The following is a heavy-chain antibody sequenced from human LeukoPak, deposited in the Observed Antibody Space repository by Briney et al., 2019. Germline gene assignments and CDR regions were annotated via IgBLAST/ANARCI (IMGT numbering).Heavy chain of an antibody. D-gene: IGHD3-3*01. CDR2: IYYSGST. J-gene: IGHJ6*02. CDR1: GGSISSYY. V-gene: IGHV4-59*01. CDR3: ARGRLVEWSRVYYYYYGMDV. Sequence: SETLSLTCTVSGGSISSYYWSWLRQPPGKGLEWVGYIYYSGSTNYNPSLKSRVTISVDTSKNQFSLKLSSVTAADTAVYYCARGRLVEWSRVYYYYYGMDVWGQGTTVTVSS.